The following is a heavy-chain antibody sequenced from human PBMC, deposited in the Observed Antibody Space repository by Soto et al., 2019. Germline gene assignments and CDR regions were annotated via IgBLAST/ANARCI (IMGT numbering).Heavy chain of an antibody. CDR1: GYTFTGYG. D-gene: IGHD3-16*01. V-gene: IGHV1-18*01. J-gene: IGHJ5*02. Sequence: ASVKVSCKASGYTFTGYGISWVRQAPGQGLEWMGWISAYNGNTNYAQKFQGRVTITRDTFASTAYMEVSSLRSEDTAVYYCARGFTLWFDPWGQGNLVTVS. CDR2: ISAYNGNT. CDR3: ARGFTLWFDP.